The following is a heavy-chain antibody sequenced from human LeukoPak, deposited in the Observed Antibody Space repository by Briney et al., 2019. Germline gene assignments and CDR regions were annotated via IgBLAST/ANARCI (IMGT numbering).Heavy chain of an antibody. V-gene: IGHV4-34*01. D-gene: IGHD1-26*01. CDR3: AGIVGPRHDAFDI. Sequence: PSETLSLTCAVYGGSFSGYYWSWIRQPPGKGLEWIGEINHSGRTNYNPSLKSRVTISVDTSKKKFSLKLSSVTAADTAVYYCAGIVGPRHDAFDIWGQGTMVIVSS. CDR2: INHSGRT. CDR1: GGSFSGYY. J-gene: IGHJ3*02.